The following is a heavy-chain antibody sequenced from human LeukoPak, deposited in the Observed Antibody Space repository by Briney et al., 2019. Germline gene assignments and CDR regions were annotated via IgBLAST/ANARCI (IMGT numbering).Heavy chain of an antibody. Sequence: GASVKVSCRTSGYTFINYQMHWVRQAPDQGLEWMGRINSNSGATVFAQKFQGRVTMTRDTSINTVYMELSSLEFDDTAVYYCTRTWWTEACSSSSCFTPDFDYWGQGTPVTVSS. D-gene: IGHD2-2*02. CDR2: INSNSGAT. CDR1: GYTFINYQ. CDR3: TRTWWTEACSSSSCFTPDFDY. J-gene: IGHJ4*02. V-gene: IGHV1-2*06.